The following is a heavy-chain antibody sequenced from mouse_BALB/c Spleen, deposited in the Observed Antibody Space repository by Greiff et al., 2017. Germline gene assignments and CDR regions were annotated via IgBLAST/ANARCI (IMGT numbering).Heavy chain of an antibody. CDR1: GFSLTSYG. Sequence: VQRVESGPGLVAPSQSLSITCTVSGFSLTSYGVHWVRQPPGKGLEWLGVIWAGGSTNYNSALMSRLSISKDNSKSQVFLKMNSLQTDDTAMYYCARDGVYYGNPYAGMDYWGQGTSVTVSS. CDR2: IWAGGST. J-gene: IGHJ4*01. CDR3: ARDGVYYGNPYAGMDY. V-gene: IGHV2-9*02. D-gene: IGHD2-1*01.